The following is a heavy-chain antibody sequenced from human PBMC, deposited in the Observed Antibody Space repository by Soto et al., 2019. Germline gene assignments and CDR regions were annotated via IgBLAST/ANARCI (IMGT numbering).Heavy chain of an antibody. CDR1: GFRFGEHA. D-gene: IGHD2-2*03. Sequence: GGSLRLSCNCSGFRFGEHAMTWVRQAPGKGLEWVGFIRNTPYGGTTDYAASVRCRFTISRDDSESIAYLQMNSLKTEDSGVYYCSRGSFGYYGPWGPGTLVTVSS. CDR2: IRNTPYGGTT. V-gene: IGHV3-49*04. J-gene: IGHJ5*02. CDR3: SRGSFGYYGP.